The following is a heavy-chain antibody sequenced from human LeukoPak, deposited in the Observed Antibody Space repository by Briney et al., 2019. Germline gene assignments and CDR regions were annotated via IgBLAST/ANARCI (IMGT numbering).Heavy chain of an antibody. Sequence: GGSLRLPCAVSGFTFSSYEMNWVRQAPGKGLEWVSYISNSGSTIYYADSVKGRFTISRDNAKNSLYLQMNSLRAEDTAVYYCARAYYSDSSGPYLWGQGTLVTVSS. D-gene: IGHD3-22*01. J-gene: IGHJ5*02. CDR3: ARAYYSDSSGPYL. CDR1: GFTFSSYE. V-gene: IGHV3-48*03. CDR2: ISNSGSTI.